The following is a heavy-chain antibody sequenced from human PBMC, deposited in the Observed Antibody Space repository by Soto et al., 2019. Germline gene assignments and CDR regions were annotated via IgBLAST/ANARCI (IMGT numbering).Heavy chain of an antibody. CDR1: GSTFSSYA. Sequence: SVKVSCKASGSTFSSYAISWVRQAPGQGLEWMGGIIPIFGTANYAQKFQGRVTITADESTSTAYMELSSLRSEDTAVYYCAREGRYCTNGVCFPGGYYYYGMDVWGQGTTVTVSS. CDR2: IIPIFGTA. CDR3: AREGRYCTNGVCFPGGYYYYGMDV. D-gene: IGHD2-8*01. V-gene: IGHV1-69*13. J-gene: IGHJ6*02.